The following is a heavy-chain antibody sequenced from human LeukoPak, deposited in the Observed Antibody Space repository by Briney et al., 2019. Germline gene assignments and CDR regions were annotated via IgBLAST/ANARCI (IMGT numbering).Heavy chain of an antibody. CDR3: AREPRIRIVRGDCYYMDV. CDR1: VYSCTSYD. Sequence: ASVNVSCKSSVYSCTSYDINWGRRATGEGLEEMVWRNPNSGNTGYAQKFQSRVTMTMNTSINTAYMELSSLRAEDTALYYCAREPRIRIVRGDCYYMDVWGKGTTVTVSS. V-gene: IGHV1-8*01. CDR2: RNPNSGNT. D-gene: IGHD3-10*01. J-gene: IGHJ6*03.